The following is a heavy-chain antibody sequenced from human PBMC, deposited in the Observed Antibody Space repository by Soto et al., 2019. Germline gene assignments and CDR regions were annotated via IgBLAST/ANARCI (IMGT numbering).Heavy chain of an antibody. CDR3: ARTIAARPSPRYFDY. D-gene: IGHD6-6*01. J-gene: IGHJ4*02. CDR1: GYTFTSYG. CDR2: ISAYNGNT. Sequence: QVPLVQSGAEVKKPGASVKVSCKASGYTFTSYGISWVRQAPGQGLEWMGWISAYNGNTNYAQKLQGRVTMTTDTSTSTAYMELRSLRSDHTAVYYCARTIAARPSPRYFDYWGQGTLVTVSS. V-gene: IGHV1-18*01.